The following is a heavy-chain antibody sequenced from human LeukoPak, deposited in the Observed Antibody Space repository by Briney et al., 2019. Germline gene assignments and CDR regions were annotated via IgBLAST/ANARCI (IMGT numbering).Heavy chain of an antibody. D-gene: IGHD6-19*01. Sequence: ASVKVSCKASGYTFTSYGINWVRQAPGQGLEWMGWISAYNGNTNYPQKLQGSVTMTTDTSTSTAYMELRSLRSDDAAVYYCARGPSSGWDYYFEYWGQGTLVTVSS. CDR3: ARGPSSGWDYYFEY. V-gene: IGHV1-18*01. CDR2: ISAYNGNT. CDR1: GYTFTSYG. J-gene: IGHJ4*02.